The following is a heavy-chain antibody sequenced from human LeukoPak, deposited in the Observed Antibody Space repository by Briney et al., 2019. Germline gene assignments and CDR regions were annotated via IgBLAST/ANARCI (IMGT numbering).Heavy chain of an antibody. V-gene: IGHV1-2*02. D-gene: IGHD3-22*01. CDR3: ARDGTYDSSGTTPVGY. J-gene: IGHJ4*02. CDR1: GYTFTGYY. Sequence: ASVKVSCRASGYTFTGYYMHWVRQAPGQGLEWMGWINPNSGGTNYAQKFQGRVTMTRDTSISTAYMELSRLRSDDTAVYYCARDGTYDSSGTTPVGYCGQGTLVTVSS. CDR2: INPNSGGT.